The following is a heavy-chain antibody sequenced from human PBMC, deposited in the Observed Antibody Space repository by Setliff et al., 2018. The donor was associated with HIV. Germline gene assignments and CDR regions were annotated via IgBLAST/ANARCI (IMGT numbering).Heavy chain of an antibody. CDR3: VKDMPYSSSWYPYCQH. CDR1: GFTFSSYG. CDR2: VSFEGGNK. V-gene: IGHV3-30*18. J-gene: IGHJ1*01. D-gene: IGHD6-13*01. Sequence: GGSLRLSCAASGFTFSSYGMHWVRQAPGKGLEWVAFVSFEGGNKYYADSVKGRFTISRDISKNTVYLQMNSLRPEDTAVYFCVKDMPYSSSWYPYCQHWGQGTLVTVS.